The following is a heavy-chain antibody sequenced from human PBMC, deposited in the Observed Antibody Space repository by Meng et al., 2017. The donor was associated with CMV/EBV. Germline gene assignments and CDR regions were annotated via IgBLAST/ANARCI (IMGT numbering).Heavy chain of an antibody. CDR1: GGSISSYS. CDR3: ARHGDTAMVVGIDY. J-gene: IGHJ4*02. V-gene: IGHV4-4*07. CDR2: IYTSGST. Sequence: QVPLPEAGPGLVKPSGTLSLTCTVSGGSISSYSWGWIRQPAGKGLEWIGRIYTSGSTNYNPSLKSRVTMSVDTSKNQFSLKLSSVTAADTAVYYCARHGDTAMVVGIDYWGQGTLVTVSS. D-gene: IGHD5-18*01.